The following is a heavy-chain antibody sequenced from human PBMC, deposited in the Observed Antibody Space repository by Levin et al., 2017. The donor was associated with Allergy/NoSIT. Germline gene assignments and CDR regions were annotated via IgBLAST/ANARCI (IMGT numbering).Heavy chain of an antibody. CDR2: ISSSGSTI. CDR1: GFTFSSYE. D-gene: IGHD5-12*01. Sequence: GESLKISCAASGFTFSSYEMNWVRQAPGKGLEWVSYISSSGSTIYYADSVKGRFTISRDNAKNSLYLQMNSLRAEDTAVYYCAREGGDIVATIESFDYWGQGTLVTVSS. CDR3: AREGGDIVATIESFDY. J-gene: IGHJ4*02. V-gene: IGHV3-48*03.